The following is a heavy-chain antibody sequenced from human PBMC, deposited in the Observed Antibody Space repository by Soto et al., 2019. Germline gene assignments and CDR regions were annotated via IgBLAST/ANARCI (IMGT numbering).Heavy chain of an antibody. CDR1: GFTFSSYA. CDR2: ISGSGGST. Sequence: GGSLRLSCAASGFTFSSYAMSWVRQAPGKGLEWVSAISGSGGSTHYADSVKGRFTISRDNSKNTLYLQMNSLRAEDTAVYYCAKDRDYGSDFDYWGQGTLVTVSS. J-gene: IGHJ4*02. D-gene: IGHD4-17*01. CDR3: AKDRDYGSDFDY. V-gene: IGHV3-23*01.